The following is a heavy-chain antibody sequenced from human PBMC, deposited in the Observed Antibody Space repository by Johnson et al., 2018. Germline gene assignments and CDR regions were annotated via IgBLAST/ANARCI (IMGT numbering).Heavy chain of an antibody. V-gene: IGHV3-33*01. CDR2: IWYDGSNK. CDR1: GFTFSSYG. CDR3: ARGSGLNAFDI. D-gene: IGHD2-21*01. Sequence: QVQLVESGGGVVQPGRSLRLSCAASGFTFSSYGMHWVRQAPGKGLEWVAVIWYDGSNKYYADSVKGRFTISRDNSKNTLYLQMGSLRADDMAVYYCARGSGLNAFDIWGQGTMVTVSS. J-gene: IGHJ3*02.